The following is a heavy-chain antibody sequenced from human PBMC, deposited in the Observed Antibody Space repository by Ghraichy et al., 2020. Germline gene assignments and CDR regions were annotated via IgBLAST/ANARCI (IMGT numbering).Heavy chain of an antibody. J-gene: IGHJ4*02. CDR3: ARDLGSGWYFDY. V-gene: IGHV3-7*01. CDR2: IKKDGSEK. CDR1: RFTFSGYW. D-gene: IGHD6-19*01. Sequence: LSLTCAASRFTFSGYWMSWVRQAPGKGLEWVANIKKDGSEKYYVDSVKGRFTISRDNAKNSLYLQMNSLRAEDTAVYYCARDLGSGWYFDYWGQGTLVTVSS.